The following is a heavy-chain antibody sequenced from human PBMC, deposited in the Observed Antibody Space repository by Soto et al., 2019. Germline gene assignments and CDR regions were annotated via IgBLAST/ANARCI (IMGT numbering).Heavy chain of an antibody. CDR2: IKSKTDGGTT. D-gene: IGHD3-22*01. CDR1: GFTFSNAW. Sequence: EVQLVESGGGLVKPGGSLRLSCAASGFTFSNAWINWVRQAPGKGLEWVGRIKSKTDGGTTDYDEPVKGRFAISRDDSNNMVYLQMNSLKIEDTAVYYCTTDSYSTIIIVHFDYWGHGTLVTVSS. V-gene: IGHV3-15*07. J-gene: IGHJ4*01. CDR3: TTDSYSTIIIVHFDY.